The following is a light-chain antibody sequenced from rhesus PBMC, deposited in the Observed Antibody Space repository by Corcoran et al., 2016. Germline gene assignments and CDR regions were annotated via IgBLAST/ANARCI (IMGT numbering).Light chain of an antibody. Sequence: QAAPTQSPSVPGSPGQSVTISCTGTSSDIGANNRVSWYQQSPGKAPKLMIYDVNKRPSGVSDRFSGSKSGSTASLTISGLQAEDEADYYCSSYAGSNTYIFGAGTRLTVL. CDR3: SSYAGSNTYI. CDR2: DVN. J-gene: IGLJ1*01. CDR1: SSDIGANNR. V-gene: IGLV2-13*03.